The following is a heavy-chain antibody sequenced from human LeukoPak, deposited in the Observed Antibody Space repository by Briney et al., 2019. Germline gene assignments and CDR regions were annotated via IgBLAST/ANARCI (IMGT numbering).Heavy chain of an antibody. CDR2: IKSKTDGGTT. CDR1: GFTFSNAW. V-gene: IGHV3-15*07. CDR3: TTKEATYYDILTGYYDYYFDY. Sequence: GGSLRLSCAASGFTFSNAWMNWVRQAPGKGQEWVGRIKSKTDGGTTDYAAPVKGRFTISRDDSKNTLYLQMNSLKTEDTAVYYCTTKEATYYDILTGYYDYYFDYWSQGTLVTVSS. D-gene: IGHD3-9*01. J-gene: IGHJ4*02.